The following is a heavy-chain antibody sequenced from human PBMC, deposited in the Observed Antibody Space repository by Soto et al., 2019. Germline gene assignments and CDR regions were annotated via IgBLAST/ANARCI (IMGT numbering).Heavy chain of an antibody. CDR2: ISYDGSNK. CDR1: GFTFSSYG. D-gene: IGHD2-8*01. Sequence: PGGSLRLSCAASGFTFSSYGMHWVRQAPGKGLEWVACISYDGSNKYYADSVKGRFTISRDNSKNTLYLQMNSLRAEDTAVYYCAKAGNGDYYYYMDVWGKGTTFTVSS. J-gene: IGHJ6*03. V-gene: IGHV3-30*18. CDR3: AKAGNGDYYYYMDV.